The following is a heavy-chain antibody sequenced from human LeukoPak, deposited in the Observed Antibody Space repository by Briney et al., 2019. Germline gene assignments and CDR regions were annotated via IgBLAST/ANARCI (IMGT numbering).Heavy chain of an antibody. D-gene: IGHD5-12*01. CDR2: ISSSSSYI. CDR3: ARDVQWLRLGFYYYGMDV. CDR1: GFTFSSYS. Sequence: GGSLRLSCAASGFTFSSYSMNWVRQAPGKGLEWVSSISSSSSYIYYADSVKGRFTISRDNAKNSLYLQMNSLRAEDTAVYYCARDVQWLRLGFYYYGMDVWGQGTTVTVSS. V-gene: IGHV3-21*01. J-gene: IGHJ6*02.